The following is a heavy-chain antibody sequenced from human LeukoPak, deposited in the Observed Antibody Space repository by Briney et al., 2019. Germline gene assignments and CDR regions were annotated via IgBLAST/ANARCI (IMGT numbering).Heavy chain of an antibody. D-gene: IGHD1-26*01. J-gene: IGHJ4*02. Sequence: GGSLRLSCAASGFTFSSYWMHWVRQAPGKGLVWVSRINYDGSSTSYADSVKGRFTVSRDTAKNTVYLQMNSLRAEDTAVYYCARRGRWVPFDYWGQGTLVTVSS. V-gene: IGHV3-74*01. CDR3: ARRGRWVPFDY. CDR1: GFTFSSYW. CDR2: INYDGSST.